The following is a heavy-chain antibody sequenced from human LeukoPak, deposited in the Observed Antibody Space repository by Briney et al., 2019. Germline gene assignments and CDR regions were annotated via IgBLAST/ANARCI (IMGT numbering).Heavy chain of an antibody. J-gene: IGHJ4*02. CDR1: GFMFSSNW. Sequence: PGGSLRLSCAASGFMFSSNWMSWVRLAPGKGLGWVANIKEEGTGTYYVDSVKGRFTISRDNAKNSLYLQMNSLRVEDTAVYYCAKEGRSLQTYWGQGTLVTVSS. CDR3: AKEGRSLQTY. D-gene: IGHD5-24*01. V-gene: IGHV3-7*03. CDR2: IKEEGTGT.